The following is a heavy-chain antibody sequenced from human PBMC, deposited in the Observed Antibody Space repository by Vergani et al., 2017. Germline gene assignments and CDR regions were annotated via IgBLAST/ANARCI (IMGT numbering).Heavy chain of an antibody. D-gene: IGHD3-22*01. CDR3: ARGPGYYDSSGYYYPGRSPFGY. CDR2: INHSGST. Sequence: QVQLQQWGAGLLKPSETLSLTCAVYGGSFSGYYWSWIRQPPGKGLEWIGEINHSGSTNYNPSLKNRVTISVDTSKNQFSLKLSSVTAADTAVYYCARGPGYYDSSGYYYPGRSPFGYWGQGTLVTVSS. CDR1: GGSFSGYY. J-gene: IGHJ4*02. V-gene: IGHV4-34*01.